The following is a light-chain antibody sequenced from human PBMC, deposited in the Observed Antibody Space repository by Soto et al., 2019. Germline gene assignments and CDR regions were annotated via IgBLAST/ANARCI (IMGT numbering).Light chain of an antibody. V-gene: IGKV3-15*01. CDR1: QSVNSH. Sequence: EIVMTQSPATLSVSPGERATLSCRASQSVNSHLAWFQQRPGQAPRLLMYEASTWSTGVPARFSASGSGTEFTLTISGLQSEDFAVYYCQQYHIWYTFGQGTRLEIK. J-gene: IGKJ5*01. CDR3: QQYHIWYT. CDR2: EAS.